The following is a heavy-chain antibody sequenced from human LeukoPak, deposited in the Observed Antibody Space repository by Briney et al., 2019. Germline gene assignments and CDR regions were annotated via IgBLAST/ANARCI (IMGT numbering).Heavy chain of an antibody. V-gene: IGHV3-23*01. D-gene: IGHD1-1*01. CDR3: AKASRYDAFDI. Sequence: GGPLRLSCAASGFTFSSYAMSWVPQAPGKALEWVSAISGSGGSTYYADSVKGRFTISRHNSKNTLYLQMNSLRAEDTAVYYCAKASRYDAFDIWGQGTMVAVSS. CDR2: ISGSGGST. CDR1: GFTFSSYA. J-gene: IGHJ3*02.